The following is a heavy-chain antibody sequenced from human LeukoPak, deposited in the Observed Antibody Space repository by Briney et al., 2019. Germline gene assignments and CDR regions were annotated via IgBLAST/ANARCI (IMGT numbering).Heavy chain of an antibody. J-gene: IGHJ4*02. V-gene: IGHV3-7*01. CDR1: GFTFNRDW. CDR3: ATKEPSTSGWSY. Sequence: PGGSLRLSCAASGFTFNRDWTAWIRQAPGKGLEWVANIKEDGSEKNYVDSVKGRFTISRDNAENSVYLQMNDLRAEDTDVYYCATKEPSTSGWSYWGQGTLVAVSS. D-gene: IGHD6-19*01. CDR2: IKEDGSEK.